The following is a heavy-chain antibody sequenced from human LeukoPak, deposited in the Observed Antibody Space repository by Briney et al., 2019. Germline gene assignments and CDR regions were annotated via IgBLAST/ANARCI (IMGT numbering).Heavy chain of an antibody. CDR1: GFTFSSYA. CDR3: AKATYYYGSSGYGPYYGMDV. V-gene: IGHV3-23*01. CDR2: ISGSGGST. J-gene: IGHJ6*02. D-gene: IGHD3-22*01. Sequence: GGSLRLSCAASGFTFSSYAMSWVRQAPGKGLEWVSAISGSGGSTYYADSVKGRFTISRDNSKNTLYLQMNSLRAEDTAVYYCAKATYYYGSSGYGPYYGMDVWGQGTTVTVSS.